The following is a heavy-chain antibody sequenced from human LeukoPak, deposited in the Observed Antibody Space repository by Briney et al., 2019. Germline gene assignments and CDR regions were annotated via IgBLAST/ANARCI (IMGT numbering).Heavy chain of an antibody. CDR2: IYHSGST. D-gene: IGHD3-10*01. CDR1: GGSISSSNW. V-gene: IGHV4-4*02. J-gene: IGHJ4*02. Sequence: SGTLSLTCAVSGGSISSSNWWSWVRPPPGKGLEWIGEIYHSGSTNYNPSLKSRVTISVDKSKSQFSLNLSSVTVADTAVYYCARNLYGSGNYFDYWGQGTLGTVSS. CDR3: ARNLYGSGNYFDY.